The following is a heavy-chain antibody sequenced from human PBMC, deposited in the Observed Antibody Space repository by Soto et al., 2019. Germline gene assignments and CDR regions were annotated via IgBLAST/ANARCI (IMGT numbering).Heavy chain of an antibody. J-gene: IGHJ5*02. V-gene: IGHV3-23*01. CDR3: AKGDNFDFWGPFNCFDP. D-gene: IGHD3-3*01. CDR2: IRGSGGHI. Sequence: EVQLLESGGDLVQPGGSLRLSCAASGFTFGNYAMSWVLQTPGKGLEWVSSIRGSGGHIYYTGSVKGRFTISRENSKNTLYLQMNSLRADDTAVYYCAKGDNFDFWGPFNCFDPGGQGTLVTVSS. CDR1: GFTFGNYA.